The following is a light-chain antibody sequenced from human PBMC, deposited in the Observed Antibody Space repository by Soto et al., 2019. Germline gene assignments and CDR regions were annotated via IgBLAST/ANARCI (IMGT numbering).Light chain of an antibody. Sequence: DIVMTQSPDSLAVSLGERATINCKSSQSVFYSSSNKNYLAWYQQKPGQPPKLLIYWASARESRVPDRFSGSGSGTDFTLTISSLQAEDVAVYSCQQFYSTPFTFGGGTKVEIK. CDR1: QSVFYSSSNKNY. J-gene: IGKJ4*01. V-gene: IGKV4-1*01. CDR3: QQFYSTPFT. CDR2: WAS.